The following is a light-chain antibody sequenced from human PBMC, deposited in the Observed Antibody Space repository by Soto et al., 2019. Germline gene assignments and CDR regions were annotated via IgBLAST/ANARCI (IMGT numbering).Light chain of an antibody. CDR2: DAS. V-gene: IGKV3D-20*02. J-gene: IGKJ1*01. CDR1: QSVRSSY. CDR3: QQRNNWPWT. Sequence: EIVLTQYTGTLALSPGERAPLSFGASQSVRSSYVAWYQQKPGQAPRLLIYDASNRATGIPARFGASGSGTDFTLTISSLEPEDFAFYYCQQRNNWPWTFGQGSKVDIK.